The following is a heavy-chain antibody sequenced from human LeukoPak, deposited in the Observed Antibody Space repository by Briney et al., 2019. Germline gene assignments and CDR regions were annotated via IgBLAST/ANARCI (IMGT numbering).Heavy chain of an antibody. J-gene: IGHJ4*02. CDR2: IYYSGST. V-gene: IGHV4-59*08. CDR3: ARQEVETSPFDY. Sequence: SETLSLTCTVSGDSINNYYWSWLRQPPGKGLEWIGYIYYSGSTNYNPSLKSRVTISVDTSKKQFSLKLRSVTAADTAVYYCARQEVETSPFDYWGQGTLVTVSS. CDR1: GDSINNYY. D-gene: IGHD4-23*01.